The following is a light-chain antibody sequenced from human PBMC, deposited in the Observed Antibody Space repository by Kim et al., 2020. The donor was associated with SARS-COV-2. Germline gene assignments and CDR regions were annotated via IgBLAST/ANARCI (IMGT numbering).Light chain of an antibody. Sequence: QSVLTQPASVSGSPGQSITISCTGTSSDIVTYKHVSWYQQHPGKAPKVIIYDINNRPSGVSARFSGSKSGNTASLTISGLQAEDEADYYCCSYADSSIYVFGTGTKVTVL. J-gene: IGLJ1*01. CDR1: SSDIVTYKH. CDR2: DIN. CDR3: CSYADSSIYV. V-gene: IGLV2-23*02.